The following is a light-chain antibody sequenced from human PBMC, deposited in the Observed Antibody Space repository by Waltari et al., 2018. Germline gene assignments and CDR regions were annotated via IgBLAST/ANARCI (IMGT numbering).Light chain of an antibody. CDR3: SSYAGSHVV. V-gene: IGLV2-8*01. CDR2: EVS. J-gene: IGLJ2*01. CDR1: SSDVGGYNY. Sequence: QSALTQPPSASGSPGQSVTISCTGTSSDVGGYNYVSWYQQHPGKAPKLMFYEVSKRPPGVLDRFSGSKSGNTAYLTVSGRQAEDEADYYCSSYAGSHVVFGGGTKLTVL.